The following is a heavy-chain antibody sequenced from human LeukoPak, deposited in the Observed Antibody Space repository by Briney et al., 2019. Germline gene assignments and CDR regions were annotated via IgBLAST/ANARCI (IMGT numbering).Heavy chain of an antibody. CDR1: GYTFTGYY. CDR2: INPDSGGT. J-gene: IGHJ3*01. D-gene: IGHD2/OR15-2a*01. Sequence: ASVKVSCKASGYTFTGYYMHWVRQAPGQGLEWMGWINPDSGGTNNAQKFQGRVTMTRDTSISTAYMELSRLRSDDTTVYYCARTFYDTLDSNAFDFWGQGTMVIVSS. V-gene: IGHV1-2*02. CDR3: ARTFYDTLDSNAFDF.